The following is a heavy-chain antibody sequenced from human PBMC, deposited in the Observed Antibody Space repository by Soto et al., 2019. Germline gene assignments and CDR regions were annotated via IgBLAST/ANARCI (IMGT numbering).Heavy chain of an antibody. J-gene: IGHJ5*02. Sequence: EVQLLESGGGLVQPGGSLRLSCAASGFTFSNYAMTWVRQAPGKGLEWVSATSASGDSTYYADSVKGRFTISRDNSKNTLYLQMNSLRVEDTAVYYCAKDYRALYSSSIYNWFDPWGQGTLVTVSS. CDR2: TSASGDST. V-gene: IGHV3-23*01. CDR3: AKDYRALYSSSIYNWFDP. CDR1: GFTFSNYA. D-gene: IGHD6-6*01.